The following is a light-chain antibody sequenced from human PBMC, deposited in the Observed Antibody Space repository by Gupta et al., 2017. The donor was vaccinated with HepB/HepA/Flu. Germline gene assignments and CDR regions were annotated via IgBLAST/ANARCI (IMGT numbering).Light chain of an antibody. CDR2: DAS. CDR3: QQANSFPWT. Sequence: DIQMTQSPSSVSASVGDRVTITCRASQGISSWLAWYQQKPGKAPKLMIYDASRWQSGVPARLRGSGSGTDFTLTISSRKPEDFATYDGQQANSFPWTLGKGTKVKIK. CDR1: QGISSW. V-gene: IGKV1-12*01. J-gene: IGKJ1*01.